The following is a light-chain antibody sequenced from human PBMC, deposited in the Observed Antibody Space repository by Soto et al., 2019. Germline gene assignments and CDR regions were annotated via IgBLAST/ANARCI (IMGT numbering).Light chain of an antibody. CDR3: AAWDDSLSGAV. CDR2: RNN. CDR1: SSNIGSNY. J-gene: IGLJ7*01. V-gene: IGLV1-47*01. Sequence: QSVLTQPPSASGTPGQRVTISCSGSSSNIGSNYVYWYQQLPGTAPKLLIYRNNQRPSGVPDRCSGSKSGTSASLAISGLRSEDEDDYYCAAWDDSLSGAVFGGGTQLTVL.